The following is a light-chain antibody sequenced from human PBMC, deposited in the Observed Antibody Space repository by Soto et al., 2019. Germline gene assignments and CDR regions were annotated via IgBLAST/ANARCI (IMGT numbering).Light chain of an antibody. V-gene: IGKV1-33*01. CDR3: QQYDNLPLT. Sequence: DIQMTQSPSSLSASVGDRVTITCQASQDISNYLNWYQQKPGKAPKLLIYDASNLETGVPSRCSGSGSGTDFTFTICSLQPEDIATYYCQQYDNLPLTFGGGTKVEIK. CDR1: QDISNY. J-gene: IGKJ4*01. CDR2: DAS.